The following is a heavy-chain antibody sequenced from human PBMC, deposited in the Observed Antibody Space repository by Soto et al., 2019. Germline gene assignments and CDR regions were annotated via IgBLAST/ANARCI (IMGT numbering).Heavy chain of an antibody. CDR3: ARHGSYDSSGYPFHYFDY. D-gene: IGHD3-22*01. CDR2: IYYSGST. J-gene: IGHJ4*02. Sequence: SETLSLTCTFSGGSISSSSYYLGWIRQPPGKGLEWIGSIYYSGSTYYNPSLKSRVTISVDTSKNQFSLKLSSVTAADTAVYYCARHGSYDSSGYPFHYFDYWGQGTLVTVSS. CDR1: GGSISSSSYY. V-gene: IGHV4-39*01.